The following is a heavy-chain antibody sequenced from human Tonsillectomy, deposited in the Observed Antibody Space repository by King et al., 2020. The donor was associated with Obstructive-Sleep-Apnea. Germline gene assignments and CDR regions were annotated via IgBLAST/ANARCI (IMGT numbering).Heavy chain of an antibody. CDR2: ISNSGGST. CDR3: AKGRSGAGRGGSLHY. CDR1: GFTFSNCA. J-gene: IGHJ4*02. Sequence: VQLVESGGGVVQPGGSLRLSCAASGFTFSNCAMSWVRQAPGKGLEWVSVISNSGGSTYYADSVKGRFTISRDNSKNTLYLQMNSLRAEDTAVYYCAKGRSGAGRGGSLHYWGQGTLVTVSS. D-gene: IGHD2-15*01. V-gene: IGHV3-23*04.